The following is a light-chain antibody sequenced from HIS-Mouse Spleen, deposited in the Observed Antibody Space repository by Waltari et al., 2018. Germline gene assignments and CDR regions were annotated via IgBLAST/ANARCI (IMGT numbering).Light chain of an antibody. CDR3: QQYYSYPQT. Sequence: AIRMTQSPSSFSASTGDRVTITCRASQGISSYLAWYQQKPGKAPKLLIYAASTLQSGVPSRFSGSGSVTDFTLTISCLQSEDFATYYCQQYYSYPQTFGQGTKVEIK. CDR1: QGISSY. J-gene: IGKJ1*01. V-gene: IGKV1-8*01. CDR2: AAS.